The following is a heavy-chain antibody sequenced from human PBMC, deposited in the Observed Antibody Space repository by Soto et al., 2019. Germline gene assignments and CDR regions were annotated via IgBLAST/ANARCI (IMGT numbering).Heavy chain of an antibody. J-gene: IGHJ4*02. CDR1: GFTFSSYA. CDR3: AKDQYYYDSSGYGY. Sequence: GGSLRLSCAASGFTFSSYAMSWVRQAPGKGLEWVSAISGSGGSTYYADSVKGRFTISRDNSKNTLYLQMNSLRAEDTAVYYCAKDQYYYDSSGYGYWGQGTLVTVSS. D-gene: IGHD3-22*01. V-gene: IGHV3-23*01. CDR2: ISGSGGST.